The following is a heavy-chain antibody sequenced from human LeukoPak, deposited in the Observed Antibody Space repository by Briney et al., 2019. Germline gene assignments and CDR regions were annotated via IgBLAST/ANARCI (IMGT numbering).Heavy chain of an antibody. CDR3: ARGPPYVSGSPFFY. CDR2: INPNSGGT. V-gene: IGHV1-2*02. Sequence: GASVKLSCKAFGYTFTGYWMHWVRQAPGQGPEWMGWINPNSGGTNCAQKFQGRVTMTRDTSISTAYMELSRLRSDDTAVYYCARGPPYVSGSPFFYWGQGTLVTVSS. D-gene: IGHD3-10*01. CDR1: GYTFTGYW. J-gene: IGHJ4*02.